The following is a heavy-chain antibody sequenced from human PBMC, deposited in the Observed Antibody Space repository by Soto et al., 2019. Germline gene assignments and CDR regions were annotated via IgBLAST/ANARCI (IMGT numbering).Heavy chain of an antibody. CDR1: GFTFSSYG. J-gene: IGHJ6*02. CDR2: IWYDGSNK. Sequence: GGSLRLSCAASGFTFSSYGMHWVRQAPGKGLEWVAVIWYDGSNKYYADSVKGQFTISRDNSKNTLYLQMNSLRAEDTAVYYCARDGFTSGGIDVWGQGTTVTVSS. D-gene: IGHD3-10*01. CDR3: ARDGFTSGGIDV. V-gene: IGHV3-33*01.